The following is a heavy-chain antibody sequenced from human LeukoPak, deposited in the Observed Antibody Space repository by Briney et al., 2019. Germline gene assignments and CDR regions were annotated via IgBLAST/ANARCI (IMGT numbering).Heavy chain of an antibody. CDR3: ARQRFGEFDY. Sequence: SETLSLTCTVASGSISSYYWSWIRQPPGKGLEWIGYIYYSGSTNYNPSLKSRVTISVDTSKNQFSLKLSSVTAADTAVYYCARQRFGEFDYWGQGTLVTVSS. J-gene: IGHJ4*02. D-gene: IGHD3-10*01. V-gene: IGHV4-59*08. CDR2: IYYSGST. CDR1: SGSISSYY.